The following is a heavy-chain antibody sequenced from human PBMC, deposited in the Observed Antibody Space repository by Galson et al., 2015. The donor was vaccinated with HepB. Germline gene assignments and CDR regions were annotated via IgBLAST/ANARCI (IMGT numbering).Heavy chain of an antibody. Sequence: SLRLSCAASGFTFSGSAMHWVRQASGKGLEWVGRIRSKANSYAAAYAASVKGRFTISRDDSKNTAYLQMNSLKTEDTAVYYCTRHPDRSYYYDSSGSNTKNAFDIWGQGTMVTVSS. J-gene: IGHJ3*02. CDR2: IRSKANSYAA. CDR3: TRHPDRSYYYDSSGSNTKNAFDI. D-gene: IGHD3-22*01. V-gene: IGHV3-73*01. CDR1: GFTFSGSA.